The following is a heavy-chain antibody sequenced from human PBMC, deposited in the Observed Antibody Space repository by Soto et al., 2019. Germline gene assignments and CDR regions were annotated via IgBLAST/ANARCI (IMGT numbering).Heavy chain of an antibody. J-gene: IGHJ4*02. CDR1: GFSFSSYA. Sequence: EVQLLESGGGLVQPGGSLRLSCAASGFSFSSYAMVWVRQAPGKGLEWVSVISARGGSSYFADSVKGRFTTSRDNSKNVLSLEMSSLRAEDTATYFCAKGSIGYSASVDNWGQGTLVLVSS. V-gene: IGHV3-23*01. CDR3: AKGSIGYSASVDN. D-gene: IGHD5-12*01. CDR2: ISARGGSS.